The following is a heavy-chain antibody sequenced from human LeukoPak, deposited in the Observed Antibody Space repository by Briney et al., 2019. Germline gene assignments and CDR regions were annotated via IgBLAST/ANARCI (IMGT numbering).Heavy chain of an antibody. Sequence: ASVKVSCKASGYTFTSYDINWVRQATGQGLEWMGWMNPNSGNTGYAQKFQGRVTMSRNTSISTDYLELSSLRSEDTAVYYCARRNTYDIWTGYYYYMDVWGKGTTVSVSS. D-gene: IGHD3-9*01. CDR1: GYTFTSYD. J-gene: IGHJ6*03. CDR2: MNPNSGNT. V-gene: IGHV1-8*01. CDR3: ARRNTYDIWTGYYYYMDV.